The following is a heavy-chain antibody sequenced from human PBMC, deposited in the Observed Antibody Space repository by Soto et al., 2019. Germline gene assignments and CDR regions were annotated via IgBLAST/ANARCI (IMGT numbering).Heavy chain of an antibody. D-gene: IGHD2-21*01. CDR2: INHSGST. CDR1: GGSFSGYY. Sequence: SETLSLTCAVYGGSFSGYYWSWIRQPPGKGLERIGEINHSGSTNYNPSLKSRVTISVDTSKNQFSLKLSSVTAADTAVYYCARLHSSTVVLFDYWGQGTLVTVSS. J-gene: IGHJ4*02. CDR3: ARLHSSTVVLFDY. V-gene: IGHV4-34*01.